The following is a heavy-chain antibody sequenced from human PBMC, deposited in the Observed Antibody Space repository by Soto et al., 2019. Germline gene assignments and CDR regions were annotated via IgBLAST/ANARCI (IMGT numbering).Heavy chain of an antibody. J-gene: IGHJ5*02. D-gene: IGHD5-12*01. Sequence: QVQLQESGPGLVKPSGTLALTCAVSGVSVTRSNWWSWVRLSPGKGLEWIGEVYHSGSTRYNPSLNSRVTLSVDISRNQFSLRLTSVTAADTAVYYCAREGIYSSFDPWGQGILVTVSS. CDR1: GVSVTRSNW. CDR3: AREGIYSSFDP. V-gene: IGHV4-4*02. CDR2: VYHSGST.